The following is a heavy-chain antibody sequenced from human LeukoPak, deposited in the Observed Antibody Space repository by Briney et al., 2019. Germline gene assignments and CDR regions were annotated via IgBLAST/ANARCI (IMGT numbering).Heavy chain of an antibody. J-gene: IGHJ6*02. Sequence: GGSLRLSCAASGFTFSSYGMHWVRQAPGKGLEWVAVISYDGSNKYYADSVKGRFTISRDNSKNTLYLQMNSLRAEDTAVYYCAKGSTAAAGSVYYYYYGMDVWGQGTTVTVSS. V-gene: IGHV3-30*18. CDR2: ISYDGSNK. CDR3: AKGSTAAAGSVYYYYYGMDV. CDR1: GFTFSSYG. D-gene: IGHD6-13*01.